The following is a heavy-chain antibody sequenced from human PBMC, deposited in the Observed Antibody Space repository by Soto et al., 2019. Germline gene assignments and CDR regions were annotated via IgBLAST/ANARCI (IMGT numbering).Heavy chain of an antibody. Sequence: GGSLRLSCAASGFTFSNAWMNWVRQAPGKGLEWVGRIKSKTDGGTTDYAAPVKGRFTISRDDSKNTLYLEMNSLKTEDTAVYYCTTDPQILDYGDYGNAFDIWGQGTMVTVSS. CDR2: IKSKTDGGTT. D-gene: IGHD4-17*01. J-gene: IGHJ3*02. V-gene: IGHV3-15*07. CDR3: TTDPQILDYGDYGNAFDI. CDR1: GFTFSNAW.